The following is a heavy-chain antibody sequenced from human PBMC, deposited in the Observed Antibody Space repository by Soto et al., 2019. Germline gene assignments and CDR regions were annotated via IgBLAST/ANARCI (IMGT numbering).Heavy chain of an antibody. V-gene: IGHV3-23*01. CDR1: GLTFGSYA. CDR2: ISGSGGST. CDR3: AKDRRAGGNYGLYSDF. J-gene: IGHJ4*02. Sequence: GGSLRLSYAASGLTFGSYAMSWVRQAPGKGLEWVSAISGSGGSTYYADSVKGRFTISRDNSKNTLYLQMTSLRADDTAVYYCAKDRRAGGNYGLYSDFWGQGALVTVSS. D-gene: IGHD1-7*01.